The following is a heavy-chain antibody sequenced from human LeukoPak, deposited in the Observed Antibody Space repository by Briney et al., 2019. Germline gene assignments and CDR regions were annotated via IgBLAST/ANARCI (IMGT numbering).Heavy chain of an antibody. D-gene: IGHD3-10*01. J-gene: IGHJ5*02. V-gene: IGHV4-34*01. CDR2: INHSGST. CDR3: ARLRGWFGGFDP. Sequence: SETLSLTCAVYGGSFSGYYRSWIRQPPGKGLEWIGEINHSGSTNYNPSLKSRVTISVDTSKNQFSLKLSSVTAADTAVYYCARLRGWFGGFDPWGQGTLVTVSS. CDR1: GGSFSGYY.